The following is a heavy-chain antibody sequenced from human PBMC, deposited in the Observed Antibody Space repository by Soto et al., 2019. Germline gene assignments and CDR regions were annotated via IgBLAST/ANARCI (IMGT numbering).Heavy chain of an antibody. V-gene: IGHV1-69*12. CDR1: GGTFSSYA. CDR3: ARRDGSGSLYGMDV. J-gene: IGHJ6*02. CDR2: TIPIFGTA. Sequence: QVQLVRSGAEVKKPGSSVKVSCKASGGTFSSYAISWVRQAPGQGLEWMGGTIPIFGTANYAQKFQGRVTITADESTSTAYMELSSLRSDDTAVYYCARRDGSGSLYGMDVWGQGTTVTVSS. D-gene: IGHD3-10*01.